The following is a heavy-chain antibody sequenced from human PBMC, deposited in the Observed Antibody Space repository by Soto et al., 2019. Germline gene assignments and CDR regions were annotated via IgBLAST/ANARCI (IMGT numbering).Heavy chain of an antibody. J-gene: IGHJ4*02. CDR1: GGSISSYY. D-gene: IGHD6-13*01. CDR2: IYYSGST. Sequence: SETLSLTCTVSGGSISSYYWSWIRQPPGKGLEWIGYIYYSGSTNYNPSLKSRVTISVDTSKNQFSLKLSSVTAADTAVYYCARDGIAGRYWGQGTLVTVSS. V-gene: IGHV4-59*01. CDR3: ARDGIAGRY.